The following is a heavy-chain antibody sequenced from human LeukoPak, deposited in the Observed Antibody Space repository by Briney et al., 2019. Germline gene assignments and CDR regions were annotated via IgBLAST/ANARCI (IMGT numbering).Heavy chain of an antibody. CDR3: AREGHTSGYCGSFDN. Sequence: GGSLRLSCASSRFTFSDSIFHWVRQAPGKGLEWVAAMSCDGFSKYYADSVKGRFTISRDDSRSTDDLHLSSLGPDDTAVYYCAREGHTSGYCGSFDNWGQGTAVAVSS. J-gene: IGHJ4*03. CDR2: MSCDGFSK. CDR1: RFTFSDSI. V-gene: IGHV3-33*05. D-gene: IGHD3-22*01.